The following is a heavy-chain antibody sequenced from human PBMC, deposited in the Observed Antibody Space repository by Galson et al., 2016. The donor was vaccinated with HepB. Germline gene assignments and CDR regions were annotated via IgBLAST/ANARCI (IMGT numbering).Heavy chain of an antibody. D-gene: IGHD4-17*01. CDR1: GFTFSSYS. CDR2: ISFSGTST. CDR3: ARVQTTGDYIDY. Sequence: SLRLSCAASGFTFSSYSMHWVRQAPGKGLEWVSFISFSGTSTYYADSVKGRFTISRDNAKNSLYLQMSSLRAEDTAVYYCARVQTTGDYIDYRGQGTLVTVSS. J-gene: IGHJ4*02. V-gene: IGHV3-21*01.